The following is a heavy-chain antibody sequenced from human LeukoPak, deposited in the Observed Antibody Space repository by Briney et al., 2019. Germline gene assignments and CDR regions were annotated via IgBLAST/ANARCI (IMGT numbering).Heavy chain of an antibody. V-gene: IGHV3-30-3*01. CDR1: GFTFSSYA. D-gene: IGHD6-19*01. J-gene: IGHJ4*02. Sequence: GGSLRLSCAASGFTFSSYAMHWVRQAPGKGLEWVAVISYDGSNKYYADSVKGRFTISRDNSKNTLYLQMNSLRAEDTAVYYCARDRRAVAGTWDFDYWGQGTLVTVSS. CDR3: ARDRRAVAGTWDFDY. CDR2: ISYDGSNK.